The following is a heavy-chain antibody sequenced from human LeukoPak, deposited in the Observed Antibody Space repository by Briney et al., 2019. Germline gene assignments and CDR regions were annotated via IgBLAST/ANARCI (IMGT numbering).Heavy chain of an antibody. J-gene: IGHJ5*02. CDR1: DGSISSHH. D-gene: IGHD2-15*01. V-gene: IGHV4-4*07. CDR3: AREGLEDCTGASCHFLFDP. Sequence: PSETLSLTCTVSDGSISSHHWSWIRQPAGKGLEWIGRVCRTGSTSYNPSLKSRVTMSVDTSKNQLSLKLRSVPAADTAVYYCAREGLEDCTGASCHFLFDPWGQGTLVTVSS. CDR2: VCRTGST.